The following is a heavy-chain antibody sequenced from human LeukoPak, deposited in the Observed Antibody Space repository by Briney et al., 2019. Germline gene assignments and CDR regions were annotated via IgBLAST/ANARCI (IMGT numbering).Heavy chain of an antibody. CDR1: GGSFSDYF. D-gene: IGHD2-2*01. J-gene: IGHJ6*02. V-gene: IGHV4-34*01. Sequence: SETLSLTCAVYGGSFSDYFWGWIRQPPGKGLEWIGEINHSGRTYYNPSLKSRLTISVDTSKNQFSLNLSSVTAADTAVYYCARDVVVVPAAIHYGMDVWGQGTTVTVSS. CDR3: ARDVVVVPAAIHYGMDV. CDR2: INHSGRT.